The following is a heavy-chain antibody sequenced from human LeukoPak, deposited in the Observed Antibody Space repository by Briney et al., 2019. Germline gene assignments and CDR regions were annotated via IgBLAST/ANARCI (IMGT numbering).Heavy chain of an antibody. V-gene: IGHV4-34*01. CDR2: INHSGST. J-gene: IGHJ4*02. Sequence: SETLSLTCAVYGGSFSGYYWSWIRQPPGKGLEWIGEINHSGSTNYNPSLKSGVTISVDTSKNQFSLKLSSVTAADTAVYYCARGRRITMVRGVRGTDDSWGQGTLVTVSS. D-gene: IGHD3-10*01. CDR1: GGSFSGYY. CDR3: ARGRRITMVRGVRGTDDS.